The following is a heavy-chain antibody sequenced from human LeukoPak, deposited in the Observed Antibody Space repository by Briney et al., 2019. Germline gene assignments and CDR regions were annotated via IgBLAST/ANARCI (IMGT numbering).Heavy chain of an antibody. V-gene: IGHV3-11*04. J-gene: IGHJ4*02. CDR2: ISGGGSTI. CDR1: GFTFIDYY. Sequence: PGGSLRLSCAASGFTFIDYYMSWIRQAPGKGLEWVSYISGGGSTIYYADSVKGRFTISRDNTKKSLYVQMNSLIAEDTAVYYCARSLLWFGELLPGTSLPYFDFWGQGTLVTVSS. D-gene: IGHD3-10*01. CDR3: ARSLLWFGELLPGTSLPYFDF.